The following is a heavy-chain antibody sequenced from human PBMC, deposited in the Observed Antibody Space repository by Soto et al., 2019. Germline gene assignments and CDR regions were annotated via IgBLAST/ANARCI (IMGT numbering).Heavy chain of an antibody. CDR1: GFTFSSYS. Sequence: EVQLVESGGGLVKPGGSLRLSCAASGFTFSSYSMNWVRQAPGMGLEWVSSISSGSSYIYYADSLKGRFTISRDNAKNSLYLQMNSLRAEDTAVYYCARGPGWYFDYWGQGTLVTVSS. CDR2: ISSGSSYI. CDR3: ARGPGWYFDY. D-gene: IGHD1-1*01. J-gene: IGHJ4*02. V-gene: IGHV3-21*01.